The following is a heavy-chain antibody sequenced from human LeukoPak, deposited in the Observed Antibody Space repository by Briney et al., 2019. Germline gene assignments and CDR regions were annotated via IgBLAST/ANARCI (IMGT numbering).Heavy chain of an antibody. CDR1: GFTFSSYN. Sequence: GGSLRLSCAASGFTFSSYNMNWVRQAPGKGLEWISYISSSSGTIYYADSVKGRFTISRDNAKNSLYLQMNSLRAEDTAVYYCARRGIIVPAARAFDIWGQGTMVTVSS. CDR3: ARRGIIVPAARAFDI. D-gene: IGHD2-2*01. V-gene: IGHV3-48*01. J-gene: IGHJ3*02. CDR2: ISSSSGTI.